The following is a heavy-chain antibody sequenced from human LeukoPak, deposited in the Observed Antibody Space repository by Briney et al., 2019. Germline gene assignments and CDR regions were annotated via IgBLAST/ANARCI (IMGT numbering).Heavy chain of an antibody. V-gene: IGHV3-30*02. CDR1: GFTFSSYG. CDR2: IRYDGSNK. Sequence: GGSLRLSCAASGFTFSSYGMHWVRQAPGKGLEWVAFIRYDGSNKYYADSVKGRFTISRDNSKNTLYLQMNSLRAEDTAVYYCAKDAPNYYGSGSYPDYWGEGTLVTVSS. CDR3: AKDAPNYYGSGSYPDY. D-gene: IGHD3-10*01. J-gene: IGHJ4*02.